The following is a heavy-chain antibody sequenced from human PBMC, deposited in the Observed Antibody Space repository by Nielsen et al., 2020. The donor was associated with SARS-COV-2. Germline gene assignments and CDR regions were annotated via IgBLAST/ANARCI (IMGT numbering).Heavy chain of an antibody. V-gene: IGHV3-21*01. J-gene: IGHJ6*02. Sequence: GSLKISCAASGFTFSSYSMNWVRQAPGKGLEWVSSISSSSSYIYYADSVKGRFTISRDNAKNSLYLQMNSLRAEDTAVYYCARESASVLRFLEWTQPHYYYYGMDVWGQGTTVTVSS. CDR2: ISSSSSYI. CDR1: GFTFSSYS. CDR3: ARESASVLRFLEWTQPHYYYYGMDV. D-gene: IGHD3-3*01.